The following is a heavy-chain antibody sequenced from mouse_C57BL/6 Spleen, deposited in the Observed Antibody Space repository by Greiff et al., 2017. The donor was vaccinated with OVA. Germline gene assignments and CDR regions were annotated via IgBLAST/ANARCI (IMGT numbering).Heavy chain of an antibody. CDR2: IDPEDGDT. Sequence: VQLQQSGAELVRPGASVKLSCTASGFNIKDYYMHWVKQRPEQGLEWIGRIDPEDGDTEYAPKFQGKATMTADTSSNTAYLQLSSLTSEDTAIYYYTTGENYYGSSYEAWFAYWGQGTLVTVSA. V-gene: IGHV14-1*01. J-gene: IGHJ3*01. CDR1: GFNIKDYY. D-gene: IGHD1-1*01. CDR3: TTGENYYGSSYEAWFAY.